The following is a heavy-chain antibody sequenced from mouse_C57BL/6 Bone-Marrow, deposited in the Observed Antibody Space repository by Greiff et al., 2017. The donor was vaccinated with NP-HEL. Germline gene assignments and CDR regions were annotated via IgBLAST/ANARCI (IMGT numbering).Heavy chain of an antibody. J-gene: IGHJ2*01. CDR3: ARGRVNWDGGDY. V-gene: IGHV1-80*01. CDR2: IYPGDGDT. Sequence: VQLQESGAELVKPGASVKISCKASGYAFSSYWMNWVKQRPGKGLEWIGQIYPGDGDTNYNGKFKGKATLTADKSSSTAYMQLSSLTSEDSAVYFCARGRVNWDGGDYWGQGTTLTVSS. CDR1: GYAFSSYW. D-gene: IGHD4-1*01.